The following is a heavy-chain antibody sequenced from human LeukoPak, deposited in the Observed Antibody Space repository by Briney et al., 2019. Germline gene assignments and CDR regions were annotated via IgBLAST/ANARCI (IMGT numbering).Heavy chain of an antibody. CDR3: ARRLCSSTSCSIDPSGNWFDP. V-gene: IGHV4-59*08. D-gene: IGHD2-2*01. CDR1: GGSMGTYI. CDR2: IYYSGNT. Sequence: SETLSLTCTVSGGSMGTYIWNWIRQPPGKGLEWIGYIYYSGNTLYNPSLNSRAAISIDTSKNQFSLRLSSVTAADTAVYYCARRLCSSTSCSIDPSGNWFDPWGQGTLVTVSS. J-gene: IGHJ5*02.